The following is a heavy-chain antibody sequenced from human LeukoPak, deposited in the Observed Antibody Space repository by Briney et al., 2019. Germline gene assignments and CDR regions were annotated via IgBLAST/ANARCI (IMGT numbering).Heavy chain of an antibody. CDR1: GFTFSSYW. D-gene: IGHD1-1*01. Sequence: GGSLRLSCAASGFTFSSYWMSWVRQAPGKGLEWVSAISGSGGSTYYADSVKGRFTISRDNSKNTLYLQMNSLRAEDTAVYYCAKERERYNWNPHDAFDIWGQGTMVTVSS. CDR2: ISGSGGST. J-gene: IGHJ3*02. V-gene: IGHV3-23*01. CDR3: AKERERYNWNPHDAFDI.